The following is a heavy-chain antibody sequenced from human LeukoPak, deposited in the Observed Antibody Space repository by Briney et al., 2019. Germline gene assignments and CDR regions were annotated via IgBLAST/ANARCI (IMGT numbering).Heavy chain of an antibody. J-gene: IGHJ5*02. Sequence: SXTLSLTCTVSGGSISSYYWSWIRQPAGKGLEWIGRIYTSGSTNYNPSLKSRVTISVDTSENQFSLKLSSVTAADTAVYYCARDDYYYDSSGYNSYNRFDPWGQGTLVTVSS. V-gene: IGHV4-4*07. D-gene: IGHD3-22*01. CDR1: GGSISSYY. CDR2: IYTSGST. CDR3: ARDDYYYDSSGYNSYNRFDP.